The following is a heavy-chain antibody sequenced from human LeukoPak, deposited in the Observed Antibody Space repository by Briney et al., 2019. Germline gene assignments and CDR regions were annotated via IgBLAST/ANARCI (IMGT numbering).Heavy chain of an antibody. CDR1: GGSFSGYY. J-gene: IGHJ4*02. Sequence: SGTLSLTCAVYGGSFSGYYWNWTRQPPGKGLEWIGEINHSGSTNYNPSLKSRVTISVDTSKNQFSLKLSSVTAADTAVYYCASRGYCSGGSCYYFDYWGQGTLVTVSS. CDR2: INHSGST. V-gene: IGHV4-34*01. D-gene: IGHD2-15*01. CDR3: ASRGYCSGGSCYYFDY.